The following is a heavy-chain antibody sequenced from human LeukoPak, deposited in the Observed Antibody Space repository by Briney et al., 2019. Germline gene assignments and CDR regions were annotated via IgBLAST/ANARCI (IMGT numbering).Heavy chain of an antibody. D-gene: IGHD5-12*01. CDR1: GGSISNYF. CDR3: ASESGFSGYTFDY. V-gene: IGHV4-59*01. CDR2: VFYNGST. J-gene: IGHJ4*02. Sequence: SETLSLTCTVAGGSISNYFWSWIRQPPGKGLEWVGHVFYNGSTNYNPSLKSRVTISRDTSSIRFSLRLSSVTAADTATYYCASESGFSGYTFDYWGQGIMVTVSS.